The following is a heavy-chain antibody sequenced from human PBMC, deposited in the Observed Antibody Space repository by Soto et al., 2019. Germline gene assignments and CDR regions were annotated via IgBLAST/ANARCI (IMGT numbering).Heavy chain of an antibody. CDR2: INWNGGST. D-gene: IGHD3-3*01. V-gene: IGHV3-20*04. CDR1: GFTFDDYG. CDR3: ARDFFRITTEGGMDV. J-gene: IGHJ6*02. Sequence: GGSLRLSCAASGFTFDDYGMSWVRQAPGKGLEWVSGINWNGGSTGYADSVKGRFTISRDNAKNSLYLQMNSLRAEDTALYYCARDFFRITTEGGMDVWGQGTTVTVSS.